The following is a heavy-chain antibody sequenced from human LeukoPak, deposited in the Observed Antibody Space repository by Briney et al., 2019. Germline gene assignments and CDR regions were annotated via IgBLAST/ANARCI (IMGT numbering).Heavy chain of an antibody. J-gene: IGHJ4*02. CDR2: IRSKANSYAT. Sequence: GGSLRLSCAASGFTFSGSAMHWVRKASGKGLEWVGRIRSKANSYATAYAASVKGRFTISRDDSKNTAYLQMNSLKTEDTAVYYCTRHGGLGPFDYWGQGTLVTVSS. CDR1: GFTFSGSA. D-gene: IGHD3-16*01. V-gene: IGHV3-73*01. CDR3: TRHGGLGPFDY.